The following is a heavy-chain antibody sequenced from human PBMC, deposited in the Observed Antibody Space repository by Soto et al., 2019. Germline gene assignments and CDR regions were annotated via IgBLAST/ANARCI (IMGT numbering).Heavy chain of an antibody. CDR3: ARARFLEWFPDY. J-gene: IGHJ4*02. V-gene: IGHV1-69*13. CDR1: GGTFSSYA. Sequence: ASVKVSCKASGGTFSSYAISWVRQAPGQGLEWMGGIIPIFGTANYAQKFQGRVTITADESTSTAYMELSSLRSEDTAVYYCARARFLEWFPDYWGQGTLVTVSP. CDR2: IIPIFGTA. D-gene: IGHD3-3*01.